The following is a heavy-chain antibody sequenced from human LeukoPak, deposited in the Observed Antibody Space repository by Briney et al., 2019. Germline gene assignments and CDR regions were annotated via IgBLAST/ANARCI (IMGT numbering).Heavy chain of an antibody. CDR3: ARVGTTFDY. V-gene: IGHV4-30-4*01. J-gene: IGHJ4*02. D-gene: IGHD4-11*01. Sequence: PSETLSLTCTVSGGSISSGDYYWSWICQPPGKGLEWIGYIYYSGSTYYNPSLKSRVTISVDTSKNQFSLKLSSMTAADTAVYYCARVGTTFDYWGQGTLVTVSS. CDR1: GGSISSGDYY. CDR2: IYYSGST.